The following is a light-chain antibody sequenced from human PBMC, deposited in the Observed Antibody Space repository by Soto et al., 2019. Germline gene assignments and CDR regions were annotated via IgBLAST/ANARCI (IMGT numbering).Light chain of an antibody. CDR1: SSNIGAEYD. J-gene: IGLJ1*01. Sequence: PSXSGAPGQRFAISCTGSSSNIGAEYDVHWYQQLPGTAPKRLIYGDNNRPSGVPDRFSGSKSGTSASLAITGLQPEDEADYYCQSYDSSLTTFVFGTGTKVTVL. CDR3: QSYDSSLTTFV. CDR2: GDN. V-gene: IGLV1-40*01.